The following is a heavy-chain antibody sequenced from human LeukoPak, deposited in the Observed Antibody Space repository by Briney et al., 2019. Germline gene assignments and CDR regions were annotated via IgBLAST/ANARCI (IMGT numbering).Heavy chain of an antibody. J-gene: IGHJ4*02. V-gene: IGHV4-38-2*01. CDR1: GYSISSGYY. CDR3: ARVGPRAYYDYVWGSYRYTFDY. CDR2: IYYSGST. D-gene: IGHD3-16*02. Sequence: SETLSLTCAVSGYSISSGYYWGWIRQPPGKGLEWIGSIYYSGSTYYNPSLKSRVTISVDTSKNQFSLKLSSVTAADTAVYYCARVGPRAYYDYVWGSYRYTFDYWGQGTLVTVSS.